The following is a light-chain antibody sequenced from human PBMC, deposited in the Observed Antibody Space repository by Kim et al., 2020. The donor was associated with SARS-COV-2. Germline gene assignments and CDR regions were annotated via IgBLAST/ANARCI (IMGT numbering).Light chain of an antibody. Sequence: EIVMTQSPATLSVSPGERATLSCRASQSISSNLAWYQQKPGQAPRLLIYGASTRATGIPVRFSGSGSGTEFTHTISSLQSEDFAVYFCQQYTNRPPTWTFGQGTKVDIK. V-gene: IGKV3-15*01. CDR1: QSISSN. J-gene: IGKJ1*01. CDR3: QQYTNRPPTWT. CDR2: GAS.